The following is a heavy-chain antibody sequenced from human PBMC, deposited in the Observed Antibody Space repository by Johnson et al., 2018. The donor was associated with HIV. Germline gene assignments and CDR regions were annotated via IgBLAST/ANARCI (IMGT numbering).Heavy chain of an antibody. J-gene: IGHJ3*02. Sequence: MLLVESGGGVVRPGGSLRLSCAASGFTFDDYGMSWVRQAPGKGLEWVSGMNWNGDSTGYGDFVKGRFTISRDNAKNALYLQMNSLRAEDTALYYCARHYGWGDHWDAFDIWGQGTMVTVSS. CDR3: ARHYGWGDHWDAFDI. D-gene: IGHD4-17*01. V-gene: IGHV3-20*04. CDR2: MNWNGDST. CDR1: GFTFDDYG.